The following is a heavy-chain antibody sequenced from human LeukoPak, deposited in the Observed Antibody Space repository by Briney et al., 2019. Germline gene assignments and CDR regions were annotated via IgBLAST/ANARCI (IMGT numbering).Heavy chain of an antibody. V-gene: IGHV3-48*01. J-gene: IGHJ6*02. D-gene: IGHD6-13*01. CDR2: ISGISSTM. Sequence: GGSLTLSCVGSGRTLVFKNYYMIWARQAPGRGPEWISYISGISSTMKYADSVKGRFTSSRDNAKNSLYLQMNGLRAQDTAVYYCATSSRWSSSYALAVWGQGTTVTVSS. CDR3: ATSSRWSSSYALAV. CDR1: GRTLVFKNYY.